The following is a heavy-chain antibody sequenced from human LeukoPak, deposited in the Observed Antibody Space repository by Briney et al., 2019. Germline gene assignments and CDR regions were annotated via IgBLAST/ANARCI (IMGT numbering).Heavy chain of an antibody. CDR3: ARDQRYCSSSSCPWEPFDY. CDR1: GFTVSSDY. V-gene: IGHV3-7*05. Sequence: PGGSLRLSCAASGFTVSSDYMSWVRQAPGKGLERVANIKQDGSEKYYVDSVKGRFTISRDNAKNSLYLQMNSLRAEDTAVYYCARDQRYCSSSSCPWEPFDYWGQGTLVTVSS. CDR2: IKQDGSEK. D-gene: IGHD2-2*01. J-gene: IGHJ4*02.